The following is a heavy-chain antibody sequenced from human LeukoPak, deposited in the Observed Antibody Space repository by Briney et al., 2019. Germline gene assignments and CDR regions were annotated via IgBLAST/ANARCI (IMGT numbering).Heavy chain of an antibody. CDR1: GFTLSSYD. CDR2: IRGSGDNT. Sequence: GGSVSLSCASCGFTLSSYDMSWVRQARARGREGVSGIRGSGDNTYYTDSVKGRVTISRDNSKNTLYVQVNSLGDEDTAAYYCAKDGGYDYSLDAFDFWGQGTMVTVSS. V-gene: IGHV3-23*01. D-gene: IGHD5-12*01. J-gene: IGHJ3*01. CDR3: AKDGGYDYSLDAFDF.